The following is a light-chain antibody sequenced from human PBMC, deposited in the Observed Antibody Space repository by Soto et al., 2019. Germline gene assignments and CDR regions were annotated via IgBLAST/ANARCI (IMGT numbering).Light chain of an antibody. CDR3: QQYTAWPLT. CDR2: DTS. V-gene: IGKV3-15*01. CDR1: QSVSNN. Sequence: EIVLTQSPATLSLSPGERATLSCRASQSVSNNYLAWYQQKPGQVPRLLIYDTSTRATGFPGRFSGSGSGTEFTLTITSLQSEDFAVYYCQQYTAWPLTFGGGTKVDIK. J-gene: IGKJ4*01.